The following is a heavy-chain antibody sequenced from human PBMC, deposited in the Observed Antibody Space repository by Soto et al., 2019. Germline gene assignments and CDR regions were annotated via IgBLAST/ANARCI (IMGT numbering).Heavy chain of an antibody. CDR1: GFTFSSSA. J-gene: IGHJ5*01. CDR2: IVVGSGNT. CDR3: AADYYGSGSSPNWFDS. D-gene: IGHD3-10*01. V-gene: IGHV1-58*01. Sequence: QMQLVQSGPEVKKPGTSVKVSCKASGFTFSSSAVQWVRQARGQRLEWIGWIVVGSGNTNYAQKFQERVTITRDMSTSTAYMELSSLRSEDTAVYYCAADYYGSGSSPNWFDSWGQATLVTVSS.